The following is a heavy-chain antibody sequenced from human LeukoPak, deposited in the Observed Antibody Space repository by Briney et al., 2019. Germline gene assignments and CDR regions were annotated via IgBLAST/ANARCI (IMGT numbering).Heavy chain of an antibody. Sequence: SETLSLTCTVSGGSISSYYWSWLRQPPGKRLEWIGYVSNIETTNYNPSLKSRVTISVDTSKNQFSLRLNSVTAADTAVYYCARHEYYGSGSQHIFDYWGQGTLVTVSS. CDR2: VSNIETT. V-gene: IGHV4-59*08. D-gene: IGHD3-10*01. CDR3: ARHEYYGSGSQHIFDY. CDR1: GGSISSYY. J-gene: IGHJ4*02.